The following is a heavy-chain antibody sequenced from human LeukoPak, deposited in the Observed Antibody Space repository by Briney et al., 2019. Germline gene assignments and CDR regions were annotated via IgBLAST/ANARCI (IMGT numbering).Heavy chain of an antibody. D-gene: IGHD2-2*01. CDR3: AATELGYCSSTSCYEWAPRGYYYYGMDV. V-gene: IGHV1-18*01. Sequence: ASVKASCKASGYTFTSYGISWVRQAPGQGLEWIGWISAYNGNTNYAQKLQGRVTMTTDTSTSTAYMELRSLRSDDTAVYYCAATELGYCSSTSCYEWAPRGYYYYGMDVWGQGTTVTVSS. CDR1: GYTFTSYG. J-gene: IGHJ6*02. CDR2: ISAYNGNT.